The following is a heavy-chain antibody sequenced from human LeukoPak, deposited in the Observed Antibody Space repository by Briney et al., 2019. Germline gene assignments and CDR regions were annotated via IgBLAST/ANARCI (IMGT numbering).Heavy chain of an antibody. CDR1: GYTFTSYD. CDR3: ARVYDSSGYYLGY. Sequence: ASVKVSCKASGYTFTSYDINWVRQATGQGLEWMGWMNPNSGNTGYAQKFQGRVTITRNTSTSTAYMELSSLRSEDTAVYYCARVYDSSGYYLGYWGQGTLVTVSS. J-gene: IGHJ4*02. D-gene: IGHD3-22*01. CDR2: MNPNSGNT. V-gene: IGHV1-8*03.